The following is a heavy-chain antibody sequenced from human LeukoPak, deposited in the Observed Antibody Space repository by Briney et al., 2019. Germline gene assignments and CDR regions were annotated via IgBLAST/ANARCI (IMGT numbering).Heavy chain of an antibody. V-gene: IGHV4-59*12. J-gene: IGHJ4*02. CDR2: IYYSGST. CDR1: GDSISGYY. Sequence: SETLSLTCTVSGDSISGYYWTWIRQPPGKGLEWIGYIYYSGSTNYNPSLKSRVTISVDSSKNQFSLKLSSVTAADTAVYYCARDNYSFDYWGQGTLVTVSS. D-gene: IGHD4-11*01. CDR3: ARDNYSFDY.